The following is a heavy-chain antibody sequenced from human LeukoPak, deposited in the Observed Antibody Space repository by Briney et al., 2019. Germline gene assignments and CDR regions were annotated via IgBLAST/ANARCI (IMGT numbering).Heavy chain of an antibody. Sequence: PSETLSLTCTVSGGSISSSSYYWGWIRQPPGKGLEWIGSIYYSGSTYYNPSLKSRVTISVDTSKNQFSLKLSSVTAADTAVYYCARGEGATKVLGDWFDPWGQGTPVTVSS. CDR3: ARGEGATKVLGDWFDP. CDR1: GGSISSSSYY. D-gene: IGHD1-26*01. J-gene: IGHJ5*02. CDR2: IYYSGST. V-gene: IGHV4-39*07.